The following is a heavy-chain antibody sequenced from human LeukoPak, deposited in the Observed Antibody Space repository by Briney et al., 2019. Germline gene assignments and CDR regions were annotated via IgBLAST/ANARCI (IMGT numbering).Heavy chain of an antibody. V-gene: IGHV3-30*18. CDR2: ISYDGSNK. CDR3: ANDGHTVTTSYYYGMDV. D-gene: IGHD4-17*01. CDR1: GFTFSSYG. Sequence: GGSLRLSCAASGFTFSSYGMHWVRQAPGKGLEWVAVISYDGSNKYYADSVKGRFTISRDNSKNTLYLQMNSLRAEDTAVYYCANDGHTVTTSYYYGMDVWGQGTTVTVSS. J-gene: IGHJ6*02.